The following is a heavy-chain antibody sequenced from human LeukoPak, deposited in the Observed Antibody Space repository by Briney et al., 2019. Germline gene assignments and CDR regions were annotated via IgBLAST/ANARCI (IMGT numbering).Heavy chain of an antibody. CDR1: GGSISSSSYY. CDR3: ARHRSGWYLDY. CDR2: IYYSGST. Sequence: SENLSLTCTVSGGSISSSSYYWGWIRQPPGKGLEWIGSIYYSGSTYYNPSLKSRVTISVDTSKNQFSLKLSSVTAADTAVYYCARHRSGWYLDYWGQGTLVTVSS. J-gene: IGHJ4*02. D-gene: IGHD6-19*01. V-gene: IGHV4-39*01.